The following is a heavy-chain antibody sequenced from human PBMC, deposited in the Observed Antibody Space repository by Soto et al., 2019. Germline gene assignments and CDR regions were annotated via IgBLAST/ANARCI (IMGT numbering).Heavy chain of an antibody. Sequence: GGSLRLSCAASGFTFSNAWMNWVRQAPGKGLKWVGRIKSKTDGGTTDYAAPVKGRFTISRDDSKNTLYLQMNSLKTEDLSVYYCTTRVVPARYYYYGMDVWGQGTTVTVSS. J-gene: IGHJ6*02. V-gene: IGHV3-15*07. CDR1: GFTFSNAW. CDR3: TTRVVPARYYYYGMDV. D-gene: IGHD2-2*01. CDR2: IKSKTDGGTT.